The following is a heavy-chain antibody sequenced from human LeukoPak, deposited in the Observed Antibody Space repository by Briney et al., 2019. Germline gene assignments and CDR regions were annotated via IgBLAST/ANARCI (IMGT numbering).Heavy chain of an antibody. Sequence: ASVKVSCKTSGYTFTGYHMHGVRQAPGQGLEWMGRINPNSGDTNYAQKFQGRVTMTRDTSISTAYMELSRLTSDDTAMYYCARDYCSSTSCLFDYWGQGTLVTVSS. CDR1: GYTFTGYH. CDR2: INPNSGDT. CDR3: ARDYCSSTSCLFDY. D-gene: IGHD2-2*01. V-gene: IGHV1-2*06. J-gene: IGHJ4*02.